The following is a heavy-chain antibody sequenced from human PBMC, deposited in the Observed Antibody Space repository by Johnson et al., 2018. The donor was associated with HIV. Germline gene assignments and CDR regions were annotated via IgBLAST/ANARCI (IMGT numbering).Heavy chain of an antibody. Sequence: VQLVEYGGGSIQPGGSLRLSCAASGFTVSSNYMSWVRQAPGKGLEWVSVIYSGGSTYYADSVKGRFTIPRDNSKNTLYLQMNSLRAEDTAVYYCARATTPHDAFDIWGQGTMVTVSS. D-gene: IGHD1-1*01. CDR1: GFTVSSNY. CDR3: ARATTPHDAFDI. CDR2: IYSGGST. V-gene: IGHV3-53*01. J-gene: IGHJ3*02.